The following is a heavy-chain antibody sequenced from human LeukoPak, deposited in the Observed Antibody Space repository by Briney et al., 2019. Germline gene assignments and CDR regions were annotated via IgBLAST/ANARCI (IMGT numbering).Heavy chain of an antibody. CDR3: AREGLGDYDYVWGSYRPYFDY. V-gene: IGHV3-30*04. D-gene: IGHD3-16*02. CDR2: ISYDGSNR. CDR1: GFTFSSYA. Sequence: PGRSLRLSCAASGFTFSSYAMHWVRQAPGKGLEWVAVISYDGSNRYYADSVKGRFTISRDNSKNTLYLQMNSLRAEDTAVYYCAREGLGDYDYVWGSYRPYFDYWGQGTLVTVSS. J-gene: IGHJ4*02.